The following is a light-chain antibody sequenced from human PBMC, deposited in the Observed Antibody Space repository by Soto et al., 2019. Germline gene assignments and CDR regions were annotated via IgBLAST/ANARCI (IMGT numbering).Light chain of an antibody. Sequence: DIQLTQSPIFLSASVGDRVTISCRASQASFNYLAWYQQKPGKAPNLLIFGASTLQSGVPSRFSGSGSGTEFTLTISSLQPEDFATYYCQQLNSHPRTFGQGTKVDIK. CDR1: QASFNY. CDR2: GAS. CDR3: QQLNSHPRT. J-gene: IGKJ2*01. V-gene: IGKV1-9*01.